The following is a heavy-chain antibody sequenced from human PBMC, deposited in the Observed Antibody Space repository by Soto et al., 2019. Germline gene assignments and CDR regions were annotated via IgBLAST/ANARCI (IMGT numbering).Heavy chain of an antibody. CDR1: GFTFSSYG. CDR3: AKVRGLASRPDY. V-gene: IGHV3-30*18. J-gene: IGHJ4*02. D-gene: IGHD6-6*01. Sequence: QVQLVESGGGVVQPGRSLRLSCAASGFTFSSYGMHWVRQAPGTGLEWVAVISYDGSNKYYADSVKGRFTISRDNSKNTLYLQMNSLRAEDTAVYYCAKVRGLASRPDYWGQGTLVTVSS. CDR2: ISYDGSNK.